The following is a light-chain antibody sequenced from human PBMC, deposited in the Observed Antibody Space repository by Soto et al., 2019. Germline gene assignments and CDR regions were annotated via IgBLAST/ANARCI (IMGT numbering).Light chain of an antibody. CDR1: QSVSSSY. V-gene: IGKV3-20*01. CDR3: QQYGSSPLT. J-gene: IGKJ4*01. CDR2: GAS. Sequence: EIVLTQSPGTLSLSPGERATLSCRASQSVSSSYLAWYQQNPGQAPRLLIYGASNRATGIPDRFSGSGAGTDFTLTISRLEPEDFAVYYWQQYGSSPLTFGGGTKVEIK.